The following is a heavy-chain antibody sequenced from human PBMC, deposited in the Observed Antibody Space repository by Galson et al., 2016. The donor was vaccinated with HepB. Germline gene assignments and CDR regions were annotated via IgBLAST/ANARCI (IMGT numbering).Heavy chain of an antibody. CDR2: INPDGSGK. D-gene: IGHD2/OR15-2a*01. CDR1: GSTISGSW. V-gene: IGHV3-7*01. Sequence: SLRLPCAVSGSTISGSWMYWVRQAPGKGLEWVANINPDGSGKNYVDSVKGRFTISRDDAKNSLYLQMDSLRAEDTAVYYCARGAFLGGQGTLVTVSS. J-gene: IGHJ4*02. CDR3: ARGAFL.